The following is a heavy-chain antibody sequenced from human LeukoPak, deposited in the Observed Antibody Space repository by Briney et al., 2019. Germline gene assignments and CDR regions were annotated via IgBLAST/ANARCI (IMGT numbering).Heavy chain of an antibody. Sequence: GASVKVSCKASGYTFTAYYIHWVRQAPGQGLEWMGIITPRSGSTSYAQKFQGRITMTCDTSTSTVYMELTSLRSEDTALYYCARSDTQGIIESYWGQGALVTASS. CDR2: ITPRSGST. J-gene: IGHJ4*02. CDR1: GYTFTAYY. CDR3: ARSDTQGIIESY. V-gene: IGHV1-46*01. D-gene: IGHD3-10*01.